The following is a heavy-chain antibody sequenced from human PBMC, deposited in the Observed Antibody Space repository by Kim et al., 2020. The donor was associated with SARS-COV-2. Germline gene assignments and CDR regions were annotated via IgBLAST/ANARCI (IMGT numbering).Heavy chain of an antibody. J-gene: IGHJ6*02. CDR2: ISYDGTNK. CDR1: GFTFNNYA. Sequence: GGSLRLSCTASGFTFNNYAMHWVRQAPGKGLEWVAVISYDGTNKYYADPVKGRFTISRGNSKSTLYLHMNSLRREDTAVYYCARDSGPDPGQEGAMDVWGQGTTVTVSS. V-gene: IGHV3-30-3*01. D-gene: IGHD5-12*01. CDR3: ARDSGPDPGQEGAMDV.